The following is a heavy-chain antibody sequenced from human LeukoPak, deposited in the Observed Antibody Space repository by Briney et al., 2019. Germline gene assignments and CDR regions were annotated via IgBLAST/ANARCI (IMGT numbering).Heavy chain of an antibody. CDR1: GFTFSSYA. Sequence: PGGSLRLSCAASGFTFSSYAMSWVRQAPGKGLEWVSAISGSGGSTSYAQKFQGRVTMTRDTSTSTVYMELSSLRSEDTAVYYCARGWPGTFNDAFDIWGQGTMVTVSS. J-gene: IGHJ3*02. CDR2: ISGSGGST. V-gene: IGHV3-23*01. CDR3: ARGWPGTFNDAFDI. D-gene: IGHD2/OR15-2a*01.